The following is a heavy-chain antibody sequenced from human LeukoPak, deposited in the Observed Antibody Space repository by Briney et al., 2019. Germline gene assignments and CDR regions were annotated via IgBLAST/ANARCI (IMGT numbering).Heavy chain of an antibody. D-gene: IGHD1-26*01. CDR1: GFTFSNYG. Sequence: PGGSLRLSCVASGFTFSNYGMHWVRQAPGKGLEWVAVISYDGSKTFYGDSVKGRFTISRDNSKNTLFLQMNSLRVEDTAVYHCAKDALWSGSPGGFDPWGQGTLVTVSS. CDR3: AKDALWSGSPGGFDP. V-gene: IGHV3-30*18. CDR2: ISYDGSKT. J-gene: IGHJ5*02.